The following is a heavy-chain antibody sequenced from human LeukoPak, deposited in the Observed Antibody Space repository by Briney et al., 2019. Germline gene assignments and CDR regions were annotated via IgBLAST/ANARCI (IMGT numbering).Heavy chain of an antibody. J-gene: IGHJ6*02. Sequence: SETLSLTCTVSGGSISSYYWSWIRQPPGKGLEWIGYIYYSGSTNYNPSLKSRVTISVDTSKNQFSLKLSSVTAADTAVYYCARDSYNWMVRGLYGMDVWGQGTTVTVSS. CDR3: ARDSYNWMVRGLYGMDV. D-gene: IGHD3-10*01. CDR1: GGSISSYY. CDR2: IYYSGST. V-gene: IGHV4-59*01.